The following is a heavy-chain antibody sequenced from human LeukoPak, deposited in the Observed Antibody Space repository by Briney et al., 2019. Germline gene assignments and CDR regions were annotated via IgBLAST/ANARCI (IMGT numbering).Heavy chain of an antibody. J-gene: IGHJ4*02. CDR3: ARATGVVATRGDYFDY. CDR1: GFTFSDYY. D-gene: IGHD5-12*01. CDR2: ISSSGSTI. Sequence: GGSLRLSCAASGFTFSDYYMSWIRQAPGKGLEWVSYISSSGSTIYYADSVKGRFTISRDNAKNSLYLQMNSLRAEDTAVYYCARATGVVATRGDYFDYWGQGTLVTVSS. V-gene: IGHV3-11*04.